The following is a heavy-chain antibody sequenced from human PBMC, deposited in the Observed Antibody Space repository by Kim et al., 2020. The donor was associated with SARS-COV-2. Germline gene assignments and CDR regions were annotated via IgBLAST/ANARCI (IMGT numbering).Heavy chain of an antibody. D-gene: IGHD5-18*01. V-gene: IGHV4-59*13. J-gene: IGHJ6*02. Sequence: SETLSLTCTVSGGSISSYYWSWIRQPPGKGLEWIGYIYYSGSTNYNPSLKSRVTISVYTSKNQFSLKLSSVTAADTAVYYCAAAMVTRYYYYGMDVWGQGTTVTVSS. CDR2: IYYSGST. CDR3: AAAMVTRYYYYGMDV. CDR1: GGSISSYY.